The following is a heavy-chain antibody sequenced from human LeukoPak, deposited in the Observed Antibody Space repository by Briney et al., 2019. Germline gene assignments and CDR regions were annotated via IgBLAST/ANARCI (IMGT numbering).Heavy chain of an antibody. D-gene: IGHD6-19*01. CDR3: ARDPGRIAVGGRAFDY. V-gene: IGHV1-18*01. J-gene: IGHJ4*02. CDR1: GYTFTSYG. CDR2: ISPYNGNT. Sequence: ASVKVSCKASGYTFTSYGISWVRQAPGQGLEWMGWISPYNGNTNYAQKLQGRDTMTTDTSTSTAYMELRRLRSDDTAVYYCARDPGRIAVGGRAFDYWGPGTLVTVSS.